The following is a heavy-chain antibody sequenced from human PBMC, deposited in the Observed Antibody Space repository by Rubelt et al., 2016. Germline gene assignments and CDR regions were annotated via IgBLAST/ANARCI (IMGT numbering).Heavy chain of an antibody. CDR2: IYYSGST. Sequence: QLQLQESGPGLVKPSETLSLTCTVSGGSTSSSSYHWGWIRQPPGKGLEWIGTIYYSGSTYYNPSLTSRVSISVDTSKNQISLKLTSVTAADTAVYYCARRIAVAGGWFDPWGQGTLVTVSS. D-gene: IGHD6-13*01. CDR3: ARRIAVAGGWFDP. J-gene: IGHJ5*02. V-gene: IGHV4-39*01. CDR1: GGSTSSSSYH.